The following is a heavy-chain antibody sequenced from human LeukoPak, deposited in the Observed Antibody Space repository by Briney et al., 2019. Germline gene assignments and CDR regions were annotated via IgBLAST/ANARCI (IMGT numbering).Heavy chain of an antibody. CDR1: GYSITNYA. J-gene: IGHJ4*02. CDR2: INTNTEKS. Sequence: ASVKVSCKASGYSITNYAILWVRQAPGQGLEWMGWINTNTEKSTYAPGFTGRYAFSLDSSVNTAYLQISSLKAEDTALYYCATGGGHRFAYWGQGTLVTVSS. V-gene: IGHV7-4-1*02. CDR3: ATGGGHRFAY. D-gene: IGHD6-25*01.